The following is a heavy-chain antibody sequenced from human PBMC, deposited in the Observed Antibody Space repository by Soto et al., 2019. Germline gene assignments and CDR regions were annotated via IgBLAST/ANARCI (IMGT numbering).Heavy chain of an antibody. CDR3: ARPYSSSSLFYFHH. CDR1: GYTFPDYY. J-gene: IGHJ1*01. D-gene: IGHD6-6*01. V-gene: IGHV1-2*02. Sequence: ASVKVSCKASGYTFPDYYLHWVRQAPGQGLEWMGWINPNSGGTRYVQKFQGRVTLTRDTSISTAYMELSRLRSDDTAIYYCARPYSSSSLFYFHHWGQGTLVTVSS. CDR2: INPNSGGT.